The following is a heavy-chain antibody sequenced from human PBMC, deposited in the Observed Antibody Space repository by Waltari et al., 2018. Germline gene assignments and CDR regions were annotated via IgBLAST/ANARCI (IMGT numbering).Heavy chain of an antibody. D-gene: IGHD3-22*01. CDR3: ARDYSRYYDSSGYYYVGFDY. CDR1: GYTFTSYG. CDR2: SSAYNGNT. Sequence: QVQLVQSGAEVKKPGASVKVSCKASGYTFTSYGISGVRQAPGHGLEWMGWSSAYNGNTNYARRLQGRVTMTTDTSTSTAYMELRSLRSDDTAVYYCARDYSRYYDSSGYYYVGFDYWGQGTLVTVSS. J-gene: IGHJ4*02. V-gene: IGHV1-18*01.